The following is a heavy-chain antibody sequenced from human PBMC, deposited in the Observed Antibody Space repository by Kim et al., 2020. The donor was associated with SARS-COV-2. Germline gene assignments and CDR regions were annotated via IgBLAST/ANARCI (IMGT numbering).Heavy chain of an antibody. Sequence: GGSLRLSCVASGFNFSSYEMNWVRQAPGKGLEWISYISFNGDITYYADSVKGRFTVSRDNARNSMFLQMNSLRVEDTAVYYCVRRGLAAPLDYWGQGTLVTVSS. J-gene: IGHJ4*02. D-gene: IGHD6-13*01. CDR1: GFNFSSYE. CDR3: VRRGLAAPLDY. CDR2: ISFNGDIT. V-gene: IGHV3-48*03.